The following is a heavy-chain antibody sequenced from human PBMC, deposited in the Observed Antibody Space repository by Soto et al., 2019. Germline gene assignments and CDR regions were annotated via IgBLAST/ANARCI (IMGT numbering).Heavy chain of an antibody. CDR2: IHKNGGEK. D-gene: IGHD5-18*01. CDR1: GFTFSSYS. V-gene: IGHV3-7*03. J-gene: IGHJ4*02. CDR3: ARPWDTPMVSTWNY. Sequence: EVQLVESGGGLVQPGGSLTLSCAASGFTFSSYSMSWVRQAPGKGLEWVANIHKNGGEKYYVDSVKGRFTISRDNAKNSLYLQMNSLRAGDTAVYYCARPWDTPMVSTWNYWGQGTLVTVSS.